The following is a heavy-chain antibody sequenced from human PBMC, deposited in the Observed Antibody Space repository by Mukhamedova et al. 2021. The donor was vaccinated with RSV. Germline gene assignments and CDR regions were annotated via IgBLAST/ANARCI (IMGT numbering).Heavy chain of an antibody. J-gene: IGHJ3*02. Sequence: TISRDNAKNSLYLQMNSLRAEDTAVYYCARAPTPADALDIWGQGTMVTVSS. V-gene: IGHV3-11*06. CDR3: ARAPTPADALDI.